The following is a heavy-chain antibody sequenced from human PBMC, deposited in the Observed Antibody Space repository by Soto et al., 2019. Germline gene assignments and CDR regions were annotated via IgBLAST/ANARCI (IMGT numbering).Heavy chain of an antibody. CDR2: IDPSDSYT. V-gene: IGHV5-10-1*01. J-gene: IGHJ5*02. CDR3: ARQLYSSSSGSNWFDH. Sequence: GESLKISCKGSGYSFTSYWISWVRQMPGKGLEWMGRIDPSDSYTTYSPSFQGHVTISADKSISTAYLQWSSLKASDTAMYYCARQLYSSSSGSNWFDHWGQGTLVTVSS. D-gene: IGHD6-6*01. CDR1: GYSFTSYW.